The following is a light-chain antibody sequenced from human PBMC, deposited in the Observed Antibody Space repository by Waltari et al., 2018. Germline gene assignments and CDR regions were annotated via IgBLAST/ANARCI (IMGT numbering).Light chain of an antibody. CDR2: RVS. J-gene: IGKJ2*01. Sequence: DVVMTQSPLSLSVNRGQAASISCKSSQSLVHSDGNTHLNWFQQRPGQSPRRLIYRVSNRDSGVPDRFSGSGSGTDFTLKINKVEAEDVGIYYCMQGTHWPYTFGQGTKLDIK. V-gene: IGKV2-30*02. CDR1: QSLVHSDGNTH. CDR3: MQGTHWPYT.